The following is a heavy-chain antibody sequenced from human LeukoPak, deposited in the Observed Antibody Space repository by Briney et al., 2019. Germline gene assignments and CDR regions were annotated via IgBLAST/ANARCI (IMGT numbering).Heavy chain of an antibody. J-gene: IGHJ6*02. CDR2: IIPILGIA. CDR3: ARRGYDFVAPTYYYGMDV. V-gene: IGHV1-69*04. CDR1: GGTFSIYA. D-gene: IGHD5-12*01. Sequence: GASVTVSCTASGGTFSIYAISWVRQAPGQGHEWMGRIIPILGIANYAQKFQGRVTITADKSTSTAYMELSSLRSEDTAVYYCARRGYDFVAPTYYYGMDVWGQGTTVTVSS.